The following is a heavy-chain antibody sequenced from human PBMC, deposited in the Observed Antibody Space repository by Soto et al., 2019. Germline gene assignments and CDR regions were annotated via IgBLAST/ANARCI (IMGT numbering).Heavy chain of an antibody. CDR1: GFTFSSYG. D-gene: IGHD3-22*01. J-gene: IGHJ4*02. V-gene: IGHV3-30*03. CDR3: ARASGYYDSSGYPPLYYFDY. Sequence: PGGSLRLSCAASGFTFSSYGMHWVRQAPGKGLEWVAVISYDGSNKYYADSVKGRFTISRDNSKNTLYLQMNSLRSEDTAVYYCARASGYYDSSGYPPLYYFDYWGQGTLVTVSS. CDR2: ISYDGSNK.